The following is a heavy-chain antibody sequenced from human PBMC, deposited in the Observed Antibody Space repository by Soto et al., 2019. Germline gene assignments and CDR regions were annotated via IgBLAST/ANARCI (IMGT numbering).Heavy chain of an antibody. CDR3: ARDPHAGGGFDWYNLWHLVGGDMDV. J-gene: IGHJ6*03. D-gene: IGHD3-9*01. Sequence: PGGSLRLSCAASGFTFSSYSMNWVRQAPGKGLEWVSSISSSSSYIYYADSVKGRFTISRDNAKNSLYLQMNSLRAEDTAVYYCARDPHAGGGFDWYNLWHLVGGDMDVWGKGTTVTVSS. V-gene: IGHV3-21*01. CDR1: GFTFSSYS. CDR2: ISSSSSYI.